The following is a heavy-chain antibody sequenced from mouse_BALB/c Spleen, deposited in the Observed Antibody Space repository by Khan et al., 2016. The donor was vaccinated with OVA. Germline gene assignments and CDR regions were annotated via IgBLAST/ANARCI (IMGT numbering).Heavy chain of an antibody. J-gene: IGHJ1*01. V-gene: IGHV3-5*02. Sequence: VQLKESGPGLVKPSQTVSLTCTVTGISITTGNYRWSWIRQFPGNKLEWIGNIYYSGTITSNPSLTSRTTITRDTSKSQFFLEMNSLTAEDTATYFGARDYGSLYWYFDVWGAGTTVTVSS. CDR1: GISITTGNYR. D-gene: IGHD1-1*01. CDR3: ARDYGSLYWYFDV. CDR2: IYYSGTI.